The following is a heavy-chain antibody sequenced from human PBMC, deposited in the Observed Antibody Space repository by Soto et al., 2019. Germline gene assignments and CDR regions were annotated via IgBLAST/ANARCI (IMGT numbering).Heavy chain of an antibody. CDR1: GGSFSGYY. CDR2: INHSGST. D-gene: IGHD6-19*01. Sequence: SETLSLTCAVYGGSFSGYYWSWIRQPPGKGLEWIGEINHSGSTNYNPSLKSRVTISVDTSKNQFSLKLSSVTAADTAVYYCARGGWLPWVHWGQGTLVTVSS. V-gene: IGHV4-34*01. J-gene: IGHJ4*02. CDR3: ARGGWLPWVH.